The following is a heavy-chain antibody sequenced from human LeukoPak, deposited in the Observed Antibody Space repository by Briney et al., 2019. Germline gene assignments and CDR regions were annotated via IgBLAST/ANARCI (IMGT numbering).Heavy chain of an antibody. V-gene: IGHV3-23*01. CDR2: ISGSGGST. CDR3: AKMGTEYYYDSSGAH. J-gene: IGHJ4*02. CDR1: GFTFSSYG. D-gene: IGHD3-22*01. Sequence: GGSLRLSCAASGFTFSSYGMSWVRQAPGKGLEWVSAISGSGGSTYYADSVKGRFTISRDNSKNTLYLQMNSLRAEDTAVYYCAKMGTEYYYDSSGAHWGQGTLVTVSS.